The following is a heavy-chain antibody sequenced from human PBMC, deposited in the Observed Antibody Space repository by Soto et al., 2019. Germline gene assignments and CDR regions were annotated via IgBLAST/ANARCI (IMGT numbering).Heavy chain of an antibody. CDR2: IIPILGIA. CDR3: ARDRWSDGDGWFTYYSYYMDG. Sequence: GASVKVSCKASGGTFSSYTISWVRQAPGQGLEWMGRIIPILGIANYAQKFQGRVTITADKSTSTAYMELSSLRSEDTAVYYCARDRWSDGDGWFTYYSYYMDGWGKGPTVTVSS. J-gene: IGHJ6*03. D-gene: IGHD2-15*01. CDR1: GGTFSSYT. V-gene: IGHV1-69*04.